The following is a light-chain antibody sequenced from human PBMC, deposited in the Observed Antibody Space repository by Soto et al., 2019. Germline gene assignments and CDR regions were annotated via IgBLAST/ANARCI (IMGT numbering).Light chain of an antibody. V-gene: IGLV2-14*01. CDR3: ASYTTGRIRV. J-gene: IGLJ2*01. CDR2: DVS. CDR1: SSDIGAYNY. Sequence: QSALTQPASVSASPGQSITISCTGTSSDIGAYNYVSWYQQHPGEAPQLIIYDVSYRPSGISSRFSGSKSGNTASLTVSGLQADDDADYYCASYTTGRIRVFGGGTKLTVL.